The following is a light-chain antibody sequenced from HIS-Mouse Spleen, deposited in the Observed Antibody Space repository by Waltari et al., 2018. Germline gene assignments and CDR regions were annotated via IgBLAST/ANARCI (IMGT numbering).Light chain of an antibody. J-gene: IGLJ1*01. V-gene: IGLV1-44*01. CDR2: SNK. CDR1: SPNLRSNT. CDR3: AAWDDSLNGYV. Sequence: QSVLTQPPSASGTPGQRVPLACSGSSPNLRSNTVNWYQQLPGTAPKLLIYSNKQRPSGVPDRVSGSKSGTSASLAISGLQSEDEADYYCAAWDDSLNGYVFGTGTKVTVL.